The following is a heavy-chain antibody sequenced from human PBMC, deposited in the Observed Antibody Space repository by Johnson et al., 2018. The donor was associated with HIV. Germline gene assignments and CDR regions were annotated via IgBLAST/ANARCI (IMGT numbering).Heavy chain of an antibody. CDR3: AKSPGRNEPLDAFDI. V-gene: IGHV3-20*04. CDR1: GFTFDNYG. CDR2: INWNGGST. J-gene: IGHJ3*02. D-gene: IGHD1-1*01. Sequence: VQLVESGGGVVRPGGSLRLSCAASGFTFDNYGMDWVRQVPGKGLEWVSGINWNGGSTGYADSVKSRFTISRDNAKESLYLQMNSLRAEDTAVYYCAKSPGRNEPLDAFDIWGQGTMVTVSS.